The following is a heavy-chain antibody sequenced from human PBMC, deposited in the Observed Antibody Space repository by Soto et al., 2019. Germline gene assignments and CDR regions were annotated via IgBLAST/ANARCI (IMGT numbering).Heavy chain of an antibody. D-gene: IGHD5-12*01. CDR3: ARGRDGYNHSAY. J-gene: IGHJ4*02. CDR1: GYTFTSYC. CDR2: VNASAGST. V-gene: IGHV1-46*01. Sequence: QGQLVQSGAEVKKPGASLKVSCKASGYTFTSYCVHWVRQAPGQRLEWMGMVNASAGSTSYAQKFQGRVTMTRDTSTSKVYMELSSLRSGYTAVYYCARGRDGYNHSAYWGQGTLVTVSS.